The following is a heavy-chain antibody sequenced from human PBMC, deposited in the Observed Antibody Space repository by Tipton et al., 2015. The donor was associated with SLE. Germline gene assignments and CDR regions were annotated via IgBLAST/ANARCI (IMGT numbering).Heavy chain of an antibody. CDR3: ARDSSSGYDY. D-gene: IGHD3-22*01. Sequence: LRLSCTVSGDSISSDYWSWIRQPAGKGLEWIGRIYASGSTSYNPSLNSRVTMSVDTSKNQFSLKLSSVTAADTAVYYCARDSSSGYDYWGQGTLVTVSS. CDR2: IYASGST. J-gene: IGHJ4*02. CDR1: GDSISSDY. V-gene: IGHV4-4*07.